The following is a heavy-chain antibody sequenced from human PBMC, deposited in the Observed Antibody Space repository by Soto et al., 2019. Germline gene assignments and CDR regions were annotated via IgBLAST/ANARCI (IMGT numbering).Heavy chain of an antibody. D-gene: IGHD5-12*01. CDR3: AREGNLGRWLQPLDF. V-gene: IGHV4-59*01. Sequence: PSETLCLTCTVSGDSIIAYSWSWVRQPPGKGLEWIGNIHYNGNTKYNPSLKSRVTMSLDTSKNQFSLRLISVTAADTAKYFCAREGNLGRWLQPLDFWGQGTLVTVS. CDR2: IHYNGNT. CDR1: GDSIIAYS. J-gene: IGHJ4*02.